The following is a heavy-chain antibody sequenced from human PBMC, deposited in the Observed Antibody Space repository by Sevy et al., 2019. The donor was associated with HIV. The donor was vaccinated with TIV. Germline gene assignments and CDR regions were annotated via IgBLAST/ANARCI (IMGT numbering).Heavy chain of an antibody. D-gene: IGHD1-20*01. Sequence: SETLSLTCAVYGGSFSGYYWSWIRQPPGKGLEWIGEINHSGSTNYNPSIKSRVTISVDTSKNQFSLKVSSVTAADTAVYYCARAYNYWRGLYDYWGQGTLVTVSS. CDR2: INHSGST. CDR3: ARAYNYWRGLYDY. J-gene: IGHJ4*02. V-gene: IGHV4-34*01. CDR1: GGSFSGYY.